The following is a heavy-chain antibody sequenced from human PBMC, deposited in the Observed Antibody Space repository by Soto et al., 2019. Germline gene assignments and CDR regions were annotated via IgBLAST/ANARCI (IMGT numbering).Heavy chain of an antibody. Sequence: PSETLSLTCTVSGGSVSSGSYYCSWILHPPGKGLEWIGCIYNSVSTNYNPSLKSRVTISVDTSKNHFSLRMSSVTAADTAVYYCARMGHSSGSGRGVGTNWFEPWGQGTLVTVSS. CDR3: ARMGHSSGSGRGVGTNWFEP. CDR1: GGSVSSGSYY. CDR2: IYNSVST. D-gene: IGHD6-19*01. J-gene: IGHJ5*02. V-gene: IGHV4-61*03.